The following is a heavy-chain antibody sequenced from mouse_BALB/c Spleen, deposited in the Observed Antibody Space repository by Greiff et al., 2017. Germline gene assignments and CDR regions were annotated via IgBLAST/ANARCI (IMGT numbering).Heavy chain of an antibody. D-gene: IGHD2-4*01. CDR2: IDPANGNT. CDR1: GFNIKDTY. Sequence: VQLQQSGAELVKPGASVKLFCTASGFNIKDTYMHWVKQRPEQGLEWIGRIDPANGNTKYDPKFQGKATITADTSSNTAYLQLSSLTSEDTAVYYCARRLRGAMDYRGQGTSVTVSS. V-gene: IGHV14-3*02. CDR3: ARRLRGAMDY. J-gene: IGHJ4*01.